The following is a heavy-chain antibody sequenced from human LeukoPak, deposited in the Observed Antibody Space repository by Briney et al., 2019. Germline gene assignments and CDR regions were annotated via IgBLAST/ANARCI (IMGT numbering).Heavy chain of an antibody. D-gene: IGHD1-7*01. J-gene: IGHJ4*02. V-gene: IGHV3-7*05. CDR1: GFIFSRYW. CDR2: IKPDGSEK. Sequence: GGSLRLSCAASGFIFSRYWMTWVRQAPGKGLEWVANIKPDGSEKKYVDSVKGRFTISRDNAKNSLYLQMSSLRAEDTAVYYCARELSGTTSYYFDYWGQGTLVTVSS. CDR3: ARELSGTTSYYFDY.